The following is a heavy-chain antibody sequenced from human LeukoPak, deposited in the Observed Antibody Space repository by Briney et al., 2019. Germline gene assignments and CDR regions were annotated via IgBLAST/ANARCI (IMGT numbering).Heavy chain of an antibody. D-gene: IGHD2-15*01. CDR3: ARVYFAGFTKSYCSGGSCYSFWFDP. V-gene: IGHV4-59*01. CDR1: GGSISSYY. J-gene: IGHJ5*02. CDR2: IYYSGST. Sequence: SETLSLTCTVSGGSISSYYWSWIRQPPGKGLEWIGYIYYSGSTNYNPSLKSRVTISVDTSKNQFSLKLSSVTAADTAVYYCARVYFAGFTKSYCSGGSCYSFWFDPWGQGTLVTVSS.